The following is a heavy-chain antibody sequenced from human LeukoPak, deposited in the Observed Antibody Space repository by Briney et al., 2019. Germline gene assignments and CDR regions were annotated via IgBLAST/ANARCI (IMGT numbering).Heavy chain of an antibody. Sequence: ASVKVSCKASGYTFTAYYLHWVRQAPGQGLEWMGWINPNNGATKYAQNFQGRVTMTRDSSISTTFMELRTLRSDDTAVYYCARDASGVVVPAATLTSGTWFDPWGQGTLVTVSS. CDR3: ARDASGVVVPAATLTSGTWFDP. J-gene: IGHJ5*02. D-gene: IGHD2-2*01. V-gene: IGHV1-2*02. CDR1: GYTFTAYY. CDR2: INPNNGAT.